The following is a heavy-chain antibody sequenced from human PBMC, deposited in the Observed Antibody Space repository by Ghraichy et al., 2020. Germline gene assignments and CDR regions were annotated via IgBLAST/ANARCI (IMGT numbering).Heavy chain of an antibody. CDR2: IYYSGST. V-gene: IGHV4-39*07. CDR3: AREAHYYDSSDFFDYYYYGMDV. CDR1: GGSISSSSYY. D-gene: IGHD3-22*01. J-gene: IGHJ6*02. Sequence: SETLSLTCTVSGGSISSSSYYWGWIRQPPGKGLEWIGSIYYSGSTYYNPSLKSRVTISVDTSKNQFSLKLSSVTAADTAVYYCAREAHYYDSSDFFDYYYYGMDVWPRDHGHRLL.